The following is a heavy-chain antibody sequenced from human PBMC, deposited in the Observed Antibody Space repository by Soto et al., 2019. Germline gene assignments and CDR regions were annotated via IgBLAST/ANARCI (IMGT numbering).Heavy chain of an antibody. Sequence: QVLLVQSGAEVKKPGASVKVSCKASGYKFTDYYIHWVRQAPGQGPEWMGWVNPKRGDAVYAQKFQGWVTMTRDTATTTAYLEVNSLKSDDTAIYYCARDPGIPGRYWYFDLWGRGTLVTVSS. D-gene: IGHD1-20*01. CDR3: ARDPGIPGRYWYFDL. CDR1: GYKFTDYY. CDR2: VNPKRGDA. J-gene: IGHJ2*01. V-gene: IGHV1-2*04.